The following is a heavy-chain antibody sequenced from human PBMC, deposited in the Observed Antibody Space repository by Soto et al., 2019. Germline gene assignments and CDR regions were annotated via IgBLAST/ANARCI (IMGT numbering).Heavy chain of an antibody. Sequence: SVKVSCKASGGTFSSYAISWVRQAPGQGLEWMGGIIPIFGTANYAQKFQGRVTITADESTSTAYMELSSLRSEDTAVYYCARGPQLRFGEWLRLYVMDVWGQGTPVPV. V-gene: IGHV1-69*13. CDR2: IIPIFGTA. CDR1: GGTFSSYA. CDR3: ARGPQLRFGEWLRLYVMDV. D-gene: IGHD3-3*01. J-gene: IGHJ6*02.